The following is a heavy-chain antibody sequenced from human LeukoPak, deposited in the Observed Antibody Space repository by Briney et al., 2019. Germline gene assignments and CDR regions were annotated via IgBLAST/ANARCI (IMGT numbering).Heavy chain of an antibody. Sequence: SVKVSCKACGGTFSSYAISWVRQAPGQGLEWMGRIILILGIANYAQKFQGRVTITADKPTSTDYMELSSLRSEHTAVYYCAIDPPLKSVPPYYGMDVWGEGSTVSVSS. J-gene: IGHJ6*01. V-gene: IGHV1-69*04. CDR2: IILILGIA. CDR3: AIDPPLKSVPPYYGMDV. CDR1: GGTFSSYA.